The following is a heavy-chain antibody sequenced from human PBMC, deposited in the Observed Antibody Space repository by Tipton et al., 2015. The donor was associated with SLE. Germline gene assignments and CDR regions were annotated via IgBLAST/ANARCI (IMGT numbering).Heavy chain of an antibody. D-gene: IGHD7-27*01. J-gene: IGHJ4*02. CDR2: IYYSGST. V-gene: IGHV4-59*01. Sequence: TLSLTCIVSGGSISSYYWSWIRQPPGKGLEWIGYIYYSGSTNYNPSLKSRVTISVDTSKNQFSLKLSSVTAADTAVYYCAREELTGEDFDYWGQGTLVTVSS. CDR1: GGSISSYY. CDR3: AREELTGEDFDY.